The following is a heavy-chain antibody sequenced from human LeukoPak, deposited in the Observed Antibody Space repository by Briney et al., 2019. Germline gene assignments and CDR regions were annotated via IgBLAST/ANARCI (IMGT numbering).Heavy chain of an antibody. CDR3: ARMTYYHYFGLDV. CDR2: INPNSGNT. Sequence: ASAKVSCKASGYTFTSYDINWVRQASGQGLEWMGWINPNSGNTGYAHKFQGRVTLTRDTSINTAYMELSSLRSEDTAVYYCARMTYYHYFGLDVWGRGTTVTVSS. CDR1: GYTFTSYD. D-gene: IGHD2-21*01. V-gene: IGHV1-8*01. J-gene: IGHJ6*02.